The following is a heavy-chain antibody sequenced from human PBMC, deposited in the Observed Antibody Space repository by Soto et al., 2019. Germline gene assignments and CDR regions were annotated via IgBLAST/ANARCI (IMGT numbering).Heavy chain of an antibody. CDR1: GYPFISYL. D-gene: IGHD4-17*01. J-gene: IGHJ5*02. Sequence: QVQLVQSGAEVKKPGASVKVSCKASGYPFISYLMHWVRLAPGQRLEWLGWINGGNGNTRYSQKFQVRLTITRDTSASTAYLELSSLRSDDTAVYYCARGLRHQEMRLRDNWFDPWGQGTLVTVSS. CDR3: ARGLRHQEMRLRDNWFDP. CDR2: INGGNGNT. V-gene: IGHV1-3*01.